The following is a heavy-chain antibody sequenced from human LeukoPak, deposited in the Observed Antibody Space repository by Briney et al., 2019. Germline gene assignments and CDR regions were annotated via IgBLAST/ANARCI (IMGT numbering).Heavy chain of an antibody. Sequence: ASVTVSCKASGYTFTSYDINWVRQATGQGLEWMGWMNPNSGGTNYAQKFQGRVTMTRDTSISTAYMELSRLRSDDTAVYYCARGQQLALLDYWGQGTLVTVSS. CDR2: MNPNSGGT. V-gene: IGHV1-2*02. CDR1: GYTFTSYD. CDR3: ARGQQLALLDY. J-gene: IGHJ4*02. D-gene: IGHD6-13*01.